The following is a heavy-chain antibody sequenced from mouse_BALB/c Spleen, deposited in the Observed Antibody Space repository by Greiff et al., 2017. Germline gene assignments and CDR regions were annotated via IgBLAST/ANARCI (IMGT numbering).Heavy chain of an antibody. J-gene: IGHJ1*01. CDR3: ARTPDFYGSSYGYFDV. V-gene: IGHV14-3*02. D-gene: IGHD1-1*01. CDR2: IDPANGNT. Sequence: EVQVVESGAELVKPGASVKLSCTASGFNIKDTYMHWVKQRPEQGLEWIGRIDPANGNTKYDPKFQGKATITADTSSNTAYLQLSSLTSEDTAVYYCARTPDFYGSSYGYFDVWGAGTTVTVSS. CDR1: GFNIKDTY.